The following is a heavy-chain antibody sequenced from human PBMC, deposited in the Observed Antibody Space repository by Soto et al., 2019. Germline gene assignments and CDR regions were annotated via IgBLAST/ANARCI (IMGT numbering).Heavy chain of an antibody. CDR1: GYSFTSYW. Sequence: XESLKISCKGCGYSFTSYWISWVRRIPGKGLEWMGRIDPSDSYTNYSPSFQGHVTISADKSISTAYLQWSSLKASDTAMYYCARLSSGLRSWFDPWGQGTLVTVSS. V-gene: IGHV5-10-1*01. D-gene: IGHD3-10*01. J-gene: IGHJ5*02. CDR2: IDPSDSYT. CDR3: ARLSSGLRSWFDP.